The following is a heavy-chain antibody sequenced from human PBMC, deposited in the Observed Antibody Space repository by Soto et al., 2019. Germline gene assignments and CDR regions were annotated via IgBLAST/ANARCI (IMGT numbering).Heavy chain of an antibody. Sequence: QVQLQESGPGLVKPSQTLSLICTVSGGSISSGAYYWSWIRQHPGKGLEWIGYIYYTGSTYYNPSLKSRVTISVDMSKDQFSLNLRSVTAADTAVYYCARYSGIDKTMEVWGKGTTVTVSP. V-gene: IGHV4-31*03. CDR2: IYYTGST. CDR1: GGSISSGAYY. J-gene: IGHJ6*04. CDR3: ARYSGIDKTMEV. D-gene: IGHD6-13*01.